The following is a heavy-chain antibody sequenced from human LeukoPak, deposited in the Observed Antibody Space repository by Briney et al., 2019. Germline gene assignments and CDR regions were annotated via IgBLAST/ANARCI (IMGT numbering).Heavy chain of an antibody. CDR1: GYTFTGYY. CDR3: ARDQYDTWSRRGNFDS. Sequence: ASVKVSCKASGYTFTGYYMHWVRQAPGQGLEWMGRINPNSGGTNYAQKFQGRVTMTRDTSISTAYMELSRLRSDDTAVFYCARDQYDTWSRRGNFDSWGQGTLVIVSS. CDR2: INPNSGGT. D-gene: IGHD3/OR15-3a*01. V-gene: IGHV1-2*06. J-gene: IGHJ4*02.